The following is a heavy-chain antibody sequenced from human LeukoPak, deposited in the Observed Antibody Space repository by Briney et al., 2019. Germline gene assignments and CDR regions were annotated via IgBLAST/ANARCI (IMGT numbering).Heavy chain of an antibody. V-gene: IGHV3-66*01. CDR2: IYSGGST. CDR3: AKVVRGPPGAFDY. D-gene: IGHD1-14*01. CDR1: GFTVSSNY. J-gene: IGHJ4*02. Sequence: GGSLRLSCAASGFTVSSNYMSWVRQAPGKGLEWVSIIYSGGSTYYADSVKGRFTISRDNSKNTLYLQMNSLRAEDTAVYYCAKVVRGPPGAFDYWGQGTLVTVSS.